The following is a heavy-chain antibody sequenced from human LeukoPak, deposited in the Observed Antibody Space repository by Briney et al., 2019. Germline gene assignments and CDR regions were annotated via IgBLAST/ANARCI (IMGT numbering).Heavy chain of an antibody. Sequence: GGSLRLSCAASGFTFSSYSMNWVRQGPGTGLEGVSSISSSSSYIYYADSVKGRFTISRDNAKNSLYLQMNSLRAEDTAVYYCARDRDGDGYNFDYWGQGTLVTVSS. CDR3: ARDRDGDGYNFDY. J-gene: IGHJ4*02. D-gene: IGHD5-24*01. CDR1: GFTFSSYS. CDR2: ISSSSSYI. V-gene: IGHV3-21*01.